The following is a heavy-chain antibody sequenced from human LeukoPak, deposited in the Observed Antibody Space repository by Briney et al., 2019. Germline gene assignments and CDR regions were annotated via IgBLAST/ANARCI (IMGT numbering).Heavy chain of an antibody. CDR1: GGSISSYY. Sequence: SENLSLTCTVSGGSISSYYWSWIRQPPGKGLEWIGYIYYSGSTNYNPSLKSRVTISVDTSKNQFSLKLSSVTAADTAVYYCAGMTQLRYFDPSGFDPWGQGTLVTVSS. V-gene: IGHV4-59*01. CDR3: AGMTQLRYFDPSGFDP. J-gene: IGHJ5*02. CDR2: IYYSGST. D-gene: IGHD3-9*01.